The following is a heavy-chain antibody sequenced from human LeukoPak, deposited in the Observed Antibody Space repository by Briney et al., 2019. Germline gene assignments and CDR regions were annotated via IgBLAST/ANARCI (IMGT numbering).Heavy chain of an antibody. V-gene: IGHV1-58*01. J-gene: IGHJ4*02. CDR1: GFTFTSSA. CDR3: AAVRGYYDSSGYSDY. D-gene: IGHD3-22*01. Sequence: SVTVSCKASGFTFTSSAVQWVRQARGQRLEWIGWIVVGSGNTNYAQKFQERVTITRDMSTSTAYMELSSLRSEDTAVYYCAAVRGYYDSSGYSDYWGRGTLVTVSS. CDR2: IVVGSGNT.